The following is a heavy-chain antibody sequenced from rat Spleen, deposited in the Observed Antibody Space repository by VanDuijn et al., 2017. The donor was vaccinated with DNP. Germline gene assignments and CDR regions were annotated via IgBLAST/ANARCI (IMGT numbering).Heavy chain of an antibody. V-gene: IGHV2-19*01. CDR2: ISSGGST. J-gene: IGHJ2*01. CDR3: TRDLGD. Sequence: QVQLKESGPGLVQPSQTLSLTCTVSGFSLTDYSVHWVRQPPGKVLEWIAAISSGGSTYYNSALKSRLSISRDTSKSLVFLKMNSLQTEDTAIYYCTRDLGDWGQGVMVTVSS. CDR1: GFSLTDYS. D-gene: IGHD5-1*01.